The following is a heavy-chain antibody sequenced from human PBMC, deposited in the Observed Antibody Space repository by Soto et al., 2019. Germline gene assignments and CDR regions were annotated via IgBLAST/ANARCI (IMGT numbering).Heavy chain of an antibody. Sequence: SETLSLTCTVSGGSISSGGYYWSWIRQHPGKGLEWIGYIYYSGSTYYNPSLKSRVTISVDTSKNQFSLKLSSVTAADTAVYYCARVLRGGTGYDILTGYRDAFDIWGQGTMVTVSS. CDR3: ARVLRGGTGYDILTGYRDAFDI. D-gene: IGHD3-9*01. V-gene: IGHV4-31*03. CDR1: GGSISSGGYY. CDR2: IYYSGST. J-gene: IGHJ3*02.